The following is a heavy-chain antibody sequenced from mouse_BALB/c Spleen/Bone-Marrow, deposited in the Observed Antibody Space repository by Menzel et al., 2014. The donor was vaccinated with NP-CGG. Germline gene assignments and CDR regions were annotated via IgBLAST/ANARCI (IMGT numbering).Heavy chain of an antibody. CDR2: IYPGSGNT. Sequence: QVQLQQSGAELARPGASVKLSCKASGYTFIDYYISWVKQRTGQGLEWIGEIYPGSGNTLYNEKFKGKATLTVDKSSSTAYMQFSSLTSEDSAVYFCTRYYYGNYYPMDYWGQGTSVTVSS. CDR3: TRYYYGNYYPMDY. CDR1: GYTFIDYY. V-gene: IGHV1-77*01. D-gene: IGHD2-1*01. J-gene: IGHJ4*01.